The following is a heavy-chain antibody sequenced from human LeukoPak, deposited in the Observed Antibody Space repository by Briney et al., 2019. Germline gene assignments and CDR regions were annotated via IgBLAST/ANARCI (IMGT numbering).Heavy chain of an antibody. V-gene: IGHV4-59*08. CDR2: IYYSGST. CDR3: ARLGGPLEWLRTSYNWFDP. Sequence: PSETLSLTCTVSGGSISSYYWSWIRQPPGKGLEWIGYIYYSGSTNYNPSLKSRVTISVDTSKNQFSLKLSSVTAADTAVYYCARLGGPLEWLRTSYNWFDPWGQGTLVTVSS. J-gene: IGHJ5*02. CDR1: GGSISSYY. D-gene: IGHD3-3*01.